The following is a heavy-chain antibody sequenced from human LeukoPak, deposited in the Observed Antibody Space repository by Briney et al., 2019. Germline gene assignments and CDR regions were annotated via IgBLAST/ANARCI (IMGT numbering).Heavy chain of an antibody. CDR1: GYTLASFY. CDR2: INPTGIGT. CDR3: SGARSSPLYFDY. Sequence: ASVKVSCKASGYTLASFYVHWVRQAPGQGLEWMGIINPTGIGTTYAQKFQGRLTMTGDMSTSTVYMELSSLRSEDTAIYYCSGARSSPLYFDYWGQGTLVTVSS. D-gene: IGHD6-6*01. V-gene: IGHV1-46*01. J-gene: IGHJ4*02.